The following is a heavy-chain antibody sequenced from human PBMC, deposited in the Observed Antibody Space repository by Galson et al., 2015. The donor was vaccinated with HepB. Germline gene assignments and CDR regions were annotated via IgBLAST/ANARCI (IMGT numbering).Heavy chain of an antibody. CDR3: AKETYSSGGVHFDS. Sequence: SLRLSCAASGFTLSSYGMHWVRQAPGKGLEWVAILASDGNNKNYADSVEGRFTISRDNSKNTLHLQMNSLTAEDTAVYYCAKETYSSGGVHFDSWGQGTLVTVSS. D-gene: IGHD3-16*01. CDR2: LASDGNNK. V-gene: IGHV3-30*18. J-gene: IGHJ4*02. CDR1: GFTLSSYG.